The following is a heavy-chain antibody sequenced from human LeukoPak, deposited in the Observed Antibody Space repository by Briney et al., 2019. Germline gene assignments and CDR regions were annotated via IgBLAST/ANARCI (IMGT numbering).Heavy chain of an antibody. Sequence: GASVKVSCKASGYTFTSYDINWVRQAPGQGLEWMGWMNPSSGNTGYAQRVQGRFTMTRNTAISTAYMELSSLTTEDTAVYYCARLLSGTPGIDGYDIWGQGTMLTVSS. V-gene: IGHV1-8*01. J-gene: IGHJ3*02. D-gene: IGHD1-7*01. CDR3: ARLLSGTPGIDGYDI. CDR2: MNPSSGNT. CDR1: GYTFTSYD.